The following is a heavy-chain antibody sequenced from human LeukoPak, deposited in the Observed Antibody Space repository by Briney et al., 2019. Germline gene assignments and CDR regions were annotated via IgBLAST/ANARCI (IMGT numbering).Heavy chain of an antibody. D-gene: IGHD3-22*01. J-gene: IGHJ4*02. CDR1: GDSIRSSYW. CDR3: ARKPDGYFPFDY. V-gene: IGHV4-28*01. CDR2: IYHSGKT. Sequence: PSDTLSLTCGVFGDSIRSSYWWGWIRQPPGKGLEWIGYIYHSGKTHIHPSLKSRVTMSVDTPKNQFPLNLNSVTAVDTAVYYCARKPDGYFPFDYWGQGALVTVSS.